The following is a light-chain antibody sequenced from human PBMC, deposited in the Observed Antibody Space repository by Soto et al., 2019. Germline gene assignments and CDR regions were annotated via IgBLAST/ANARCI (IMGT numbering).Light chain of an antibody. CDR3: QQYLTYPYA. CDR1: QSTSTW. J-gene: IGKJ1*01. Sequence: DIQMTQSPSTLSASVGDRVTITCRASQSTSTWLAWYQQRPGKTPKLLISEASKLESGVPYRFSGSGSGTEFTLTISSLQPDDFATYYCQQYLTYPYAFGQGTKVEIK. V-gene: IGKV1-5*03. CDR2: EAS.